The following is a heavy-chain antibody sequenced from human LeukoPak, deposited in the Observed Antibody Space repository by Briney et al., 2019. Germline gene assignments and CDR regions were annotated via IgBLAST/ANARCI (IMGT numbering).Heavy chain of an antibody. Sequence: SETLSLTCAVSGYSISTGYYWGWIRQPPGKGLEWIGSTYHSGITYYNPSLKSRVTISGDTSKNQISLKLTSVTAADTAVHYCARPVGYCSSASCYIRWNVFDIWGQGTMVTVSS. CDR2: TYHSGIT. J-gene: IGHJ3*02. CDR1: GYSISTGYY. V-gene: IGHV4-38-2*01. CDR3: ARPVGYCSSASCYIRWNVFDI. D-gene: IGHD2-2*02.